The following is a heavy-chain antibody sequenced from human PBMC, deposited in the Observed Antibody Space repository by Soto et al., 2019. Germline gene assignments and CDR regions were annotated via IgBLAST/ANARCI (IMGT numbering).Heavy chain of an antibody. V-gene: IGHV4-34*01. CDR3: AGMYRWSYGDD. J-gene: IGHJ4*02. CDR1: GGSFSGYY. CDR2: INHSGST. Sequence: QVQLQQWGAGLLKPSETLSLTCAVYGGSFSGYYWSWIRQPPGKGLERIGEINHSGSTTYTPSLKSRVTKSVVTSKHQFSLKLSFVTAADRAVYYCAGMYRWSYGDDWGQGNLVTVSS. D-gene: IGHD2-15*01.